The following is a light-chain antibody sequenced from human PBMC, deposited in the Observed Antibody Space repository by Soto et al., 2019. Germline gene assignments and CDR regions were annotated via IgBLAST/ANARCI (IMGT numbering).Light chain of an antibody. CDR2: EVY. V-gene: IGLV2-8*01. CDR1: SRDVGGYNY. J-gene: IGLJ1*01. CDR3: SSYAGSDTYV. Sequence: QSALTQAPSASGSPGQSVTISCTGTSRDVGGYNYVSWYQQHPDKAPKLMIYEVYKRPSGVPDRFSGSKSDNTAFLTVSGLQPEDEADYYCSSYAGSDTYVFGTGTKVTVL.